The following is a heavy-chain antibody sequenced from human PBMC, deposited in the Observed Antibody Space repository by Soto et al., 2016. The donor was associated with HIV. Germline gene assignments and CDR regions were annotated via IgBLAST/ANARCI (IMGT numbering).Heavy chain of an antibody. CDR1: GGTFNSYA. CDR3: ARGSVLSAFDI. V-gene: IGHV1-69*01. J-gene: IGHJ3*02. CDR2: IIPMFDTT. Sequence: QVQLVQSGAEVKKPGSSVKVSCTASGGTFNSYALSWVRQAPGQGLEWMGVIIPMFDTTNYAQNFQDRVTITADESTSTAYMELNSLRFDDTAVYYCARGSVLSAFDIWGQGTMVIVSS.